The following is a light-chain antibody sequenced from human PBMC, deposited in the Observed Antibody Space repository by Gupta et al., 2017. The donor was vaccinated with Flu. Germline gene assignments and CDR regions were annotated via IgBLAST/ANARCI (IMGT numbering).Light chain of an antibody. CDR1: NIGSES. CDR2: HDS. Sequence: SYVLTQPPSVSVAPGQTARISCGGNNIGSESVYWYQQKPGQAPVLVVSHDSVRPSGIPERFSGAKYGTTATVTTXRXEAGEEXDYYCQVLNSYSDNYVFGTGTRVTVL. J-gene: IGLJ1*01. V-gene: IGLV3-21*02. CDR3: QVLNSYSDNYV.